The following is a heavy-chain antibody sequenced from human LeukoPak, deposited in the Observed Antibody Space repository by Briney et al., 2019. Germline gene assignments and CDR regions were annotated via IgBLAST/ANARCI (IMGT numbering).Heavy chain of an antibody. J-gene: IGHJ4*02. Sequence: ASVKVSCKASGGTFSSYAISWVRQAPGQGLEWMGGIIPIFGTANYAQKFQGRVTITADKSTSTAYMELSSLRSEDTAVYYCARGLGNSRTLDYWGQGTLVTVSS. CDR2: IIPIFGTA. CDR3: ARGLGNSRTLDY. V-gene: IGHV1-69*06. D-gene: IGHD2/OR15-2a*01. CDR1: GGTFSSYA.